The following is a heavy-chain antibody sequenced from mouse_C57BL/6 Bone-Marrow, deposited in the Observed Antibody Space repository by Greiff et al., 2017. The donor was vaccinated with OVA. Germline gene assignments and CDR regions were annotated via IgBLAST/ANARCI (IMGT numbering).Heavy chain of an antibody. J-gene: IGHJ3*01. V-gene: IGHV1-50*01. CDR2: IDPSDSYT. CDR3: ARWGQFAY. D-gene: IGHD3-3*01. Sequence: QVQLQQSGAELVKPGASVKLSCKASGYTFTSYWMQWVKQRPGQGLEWIGEIDPSDSYTNYNQKFKGKATLTVDTSSSTAYMQLSSLTSEDSAVYYCARWGQFAYWGQGTLVTVSA. CDR1: GYTFTSYW.